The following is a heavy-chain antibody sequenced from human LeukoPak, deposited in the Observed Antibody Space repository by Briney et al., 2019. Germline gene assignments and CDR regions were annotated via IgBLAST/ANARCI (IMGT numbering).Heavy chain of an antibody. CDR2: ISYDGSNK. CDR3: AKAPKTTIWFGEN. V-gene: IGHV3-30*18. D-gene: IGHD3-10*01. Sequence: GGSLRLSCAASGFTFSSYGMHWVRQAPGKGLEWVAVISYDGSNKYYADSVKGRFTISRDNSKNTLYLQMNSLRAEDTAVYYCAKAPKTTIWFGENWGQGTPVTVSS. CDR1: GFTFSSYG. J-gene: IGHJ4*02.